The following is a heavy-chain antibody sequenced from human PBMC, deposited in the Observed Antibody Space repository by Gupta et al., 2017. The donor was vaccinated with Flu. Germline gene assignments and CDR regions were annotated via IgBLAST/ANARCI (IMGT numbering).Heavy chain of an antibody. V-gene: IGHV3-48*03. CDR3: ARGHWDS. J-gene: IGHJ4*02. CDR2: ISSSGVP. CDR1: GYD. Sequence: GYDMNWVRQAPGRGLEWVSFISSSGVPYYTDSVKGRFTISRDNAKNSVYLQMDSLRAEDTVFYYSARGHWDSWGQGTLVTVSS.